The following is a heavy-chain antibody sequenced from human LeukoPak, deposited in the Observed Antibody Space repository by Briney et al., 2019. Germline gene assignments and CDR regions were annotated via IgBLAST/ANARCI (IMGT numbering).Heavy chain of an antibody. J-gene: IGHJ5*02. V-gene: IGHV4-59*08. CDR2: IYYSGRT. CDR3: ARRRAEGGSNGHYNWFDL. CDR1: GDSINDYY. Sequence: SETLSLTCTVSGDSINDYYWGWVRQPPGKGLEWIGYIYYSGRTKYNPSLQSRVTISVDTSKNQFSLKLSSVTAADTAVYYCARRRAEGGSNGHYNWFDLWGQGTLVTVSS. D-gene: IGHD6-13*01.